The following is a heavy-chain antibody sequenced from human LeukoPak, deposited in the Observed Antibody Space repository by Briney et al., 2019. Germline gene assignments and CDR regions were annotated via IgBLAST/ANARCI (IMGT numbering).Heavy chain of an antibody. CDR1: GFTFSSYS. CDR3: SKVSDGDYEEYFQH. Sequence: GGSLRLSCAASGFTFSSYSMNWVRQAPGKGLEWVSSISSSSSYIYYADSVKGRFTISRDNAKNSLYLQMNSLRAEDTAVYYCSKVSDGDYEEYFQHWGQGTLVTVSS. V-gene: IGHV3-21*04. D-gene: IGHD4-17*01. CDR2: ISSSSSYI. J-gene: IGHJ1*01.